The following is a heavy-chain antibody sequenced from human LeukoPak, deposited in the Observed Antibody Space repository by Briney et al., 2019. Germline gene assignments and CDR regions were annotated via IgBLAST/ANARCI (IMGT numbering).Heavy chain of an antibody. D-gene: IGHD3-9*01. Sequence: GGSLRLSCAASGFTFSSYGMSWVRQAPGKGLEWVSAISGSGGSTYYADSVKGRFTISRDNSKNTLYLQMNSLRAEDTAVYYCAKATGPLKASDWFHYFDYWGQGTLVTVSS. J-gene: IGHJ4*02. CDR3: AKATGPLKASDWFHYFDY. CDR2: ISGSGGST. V-gene: IGHV3-23*01. CDR1: GFTFSSYG.